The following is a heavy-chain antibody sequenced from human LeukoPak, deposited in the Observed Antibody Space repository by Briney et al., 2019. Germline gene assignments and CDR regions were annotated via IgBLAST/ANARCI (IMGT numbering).Heavy chain of an antibody. V-gene: IGHV4-38-2*02. CDR1: RYDINSVYY. CDR3: ARAGGYYGSGSFLDY. J-gene: IGHJ4*02. D-gene: IGHD3-10*01. Sequence: PSETLSLTCTVSRYDINSVYYWGWIRQPPGKGLEWIGSIYHSGSTYYNASLKSRVTISMDTSRNKFSLNLNSVTAADTAVYYCARAGGYYGSGSFLDYWGQGLLITVSS. CDR2: IYHSGST.